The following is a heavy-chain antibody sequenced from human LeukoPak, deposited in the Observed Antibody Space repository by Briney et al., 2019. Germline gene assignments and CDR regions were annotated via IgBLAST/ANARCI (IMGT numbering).Heavy chain of an antibody. D-gene: IGHD3-3*01. CDR1: GASISSGSYY. Sequence: PSETLSLTCTVSGASISSGSYYGDWIRQPPGKGLEWIGSIYYSGSTYYNPSLKSRVTISVDTSKNQFSLKLNSMTAADTAVYYCARRYGRFGVVYFDYWGQGTLVTVSS. V-gene: IGHV4-39*01. CDR3: ARRYGRFGVVYFDY. CDR2: IYYSGST. J-gene: IGHJ4*02.